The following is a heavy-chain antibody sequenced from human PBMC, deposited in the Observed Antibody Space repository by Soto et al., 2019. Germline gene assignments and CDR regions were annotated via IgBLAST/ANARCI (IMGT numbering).Heavy chain of an antibody. J-gene: IGHJ6*02. D-gene: IGHD5-12*01. CDR3: SVPGATTEDYYYYYGMDV. CDR1: GFTFGSYW. V-gene: IGHV3-7*01. Sequence: EVQLVESGGGLVQPGGSLRLSCAVSGFTFGSYWMNWVRLIPGKGLEWVAYIKPDGSATYYADSVKGRFTISRDNAKNSLYLQMNSLRAEDTAVYYCSVPGATTEDYYYYYGMDVWGQGTTVTVSS. CDR2: IKPDGSAT.